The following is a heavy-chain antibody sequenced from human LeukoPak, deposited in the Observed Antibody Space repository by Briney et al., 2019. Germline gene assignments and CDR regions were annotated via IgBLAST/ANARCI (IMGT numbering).Heavy chain of an antibody. CDR1: GFTVSSNY. CDR3: ARDIVVVPAARDY. V-gene: IGHV3-66*02. Sequence: PGGSLRLSCAASGFTVSSNYMSWVRQAPGKGPEWVSVIYSRGSTYYADSVKGRFTISRDNSKNTLYLQMNSLRAEDTAVYYCARDIVVVPAARDYWGQGTLVTVSS. D-gene: IGHD2-2*01. CDR2: IYSRGST. J-gene: IGHJ4*02.